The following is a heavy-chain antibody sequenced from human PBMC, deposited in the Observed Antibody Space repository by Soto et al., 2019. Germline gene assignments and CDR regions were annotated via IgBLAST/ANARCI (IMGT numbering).Heavy chain of an antibody. CDR1: GFTFSSYA. Sequence: GGSLRLSCAASGFTFSSYAMSWVRQAPGKGLEWVSAISGSGGSTYYADSVKGRFTISRDNSKNTLYLQMNSLRAEDTAVYYCAKDGAPGWFIGGYFDYWGQGTLVTVSS. V-gene: IGHV3-23*01. CDR2: ISGSGGST. CDR3: AKDGAPGWFIGGYFDY. J-gene: IGHJ4*02. D-gene: IGHD6-19*01.